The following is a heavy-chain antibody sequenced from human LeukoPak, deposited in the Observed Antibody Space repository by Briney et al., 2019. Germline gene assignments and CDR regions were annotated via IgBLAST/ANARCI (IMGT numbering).Heavy chain of an antibody. CDR1: GFTFSSYS. Sequence: PGGSLRLSCAASGFTFSSYSMNWVRQAPGKGLEWVSYISSSSSTIYYADSVKGRFTISRGNAKNSLYLQMNSLRAEDTAVYYCAREPYYYGSGGHMGSWFDPWGQGTLVTVSS. J-gene: IGHJ5*02. V-gene: IGHV3-48*01. D-gene: IGHD3-10*01. CDR2: ISSSSSTI. CDR3: AREPYYYGSGGHMGSWFDP.